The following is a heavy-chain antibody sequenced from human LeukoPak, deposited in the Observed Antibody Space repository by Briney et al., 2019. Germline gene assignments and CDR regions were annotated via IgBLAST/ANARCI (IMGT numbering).Heavy chain of an antibody. CDR2: IYSGGNT. J-gene: IGHJ5*02. CDR3: ARASCGSCPFDP. CDR1: EFTVSSKY. V-gene: IGHV3-53*01. Sequence: GGSLRLSCAASEFTVSSKYMSWVRQAPGKGPEWVSVIYSGGNTYYADSVKGRFTISRDNSKNTLYLQMNSLRAEDTAVYYCARASCGSCPFDPWGQGTLVTVSS. D-gene: IGHD2-15*01.